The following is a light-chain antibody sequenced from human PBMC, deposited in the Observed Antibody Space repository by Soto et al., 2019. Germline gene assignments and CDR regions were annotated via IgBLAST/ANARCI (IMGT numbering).Light chain of an antibody. CDR3: QQYSSSPIT. Sequence: ETVRTQSPATLSLSPVCIVTLPCRASQIIRTNLAWDQQKPGQAPRILIYGASSRATGIPDRFSGGGSGTDFTLTISTLAPEDFAVYYSQQYSSSPITFGQGTKV. J-gene: IGKJ1*01. CDR1: QIIRTN. V-gene: IGKV3-20*01. CDR2: GAS.